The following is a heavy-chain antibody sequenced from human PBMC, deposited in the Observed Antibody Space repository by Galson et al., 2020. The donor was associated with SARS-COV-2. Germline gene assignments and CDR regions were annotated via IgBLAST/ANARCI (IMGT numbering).Heavy chain of an antibody. J-gene: IGHJ4*02. CDR1: GGSISSSSYY. V-gene: IGHV4-39*01. Sequence: SETLSLTCTVSGGSISSSSYYWGWIRQPPGKGLEWIGSIYYSGSTYYNPSLKSRVTISVDTSKNQFSLKLSSVTAADTAVYYCASVESSGWSFGGQGTLVTVSS. CDR3: ASVESSGWSF. D-gene: IGHD6-19*01. CDR2: IYYSGST.